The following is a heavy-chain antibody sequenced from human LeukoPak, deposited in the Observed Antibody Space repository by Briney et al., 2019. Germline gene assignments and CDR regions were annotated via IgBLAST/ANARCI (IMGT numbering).Heavy chain of an antibody. CDR2: ISSSGSTI. V-gene: IGHV3-11*04. CDR3: AKEDTAMPTPFDY. CDR1: GFTFSDYY. J-gene: IGHJ4*02. D-gene: IGHD5-18*01. Sequence: AGGSLRLSCAASGFTFSDYYMSWIRQAPGKGLEWVSYISSSGSTIYYADSVKGRFTISRDNAKNSLYLQMNSPRAEDTAVYYCAKEDTAMPTPFDYWGQGTLVTVSS.